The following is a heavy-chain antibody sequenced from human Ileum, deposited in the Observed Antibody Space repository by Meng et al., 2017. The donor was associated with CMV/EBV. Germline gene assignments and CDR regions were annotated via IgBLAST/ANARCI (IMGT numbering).Heavy chain of an antibody. J-gene: IGHJ4*02. CDR2: IYYSGSP. CDR1: GGSITSGNYY. Sequence: VQLPESGPGLVKPSQTLSLTCTGSGGSITSGNYYWSWIRQPPGRGLEWIGYIYYSGSPYYKPSLKSRVTISLDTSKNQFSLNLRSVTATDSAVYYCVRQVVAASFDYWGQGALVTVSS. V-gene: IGHV4-30-4*08. CDR3: VRQVVAASFDY. D-gene: IGHD2-15*01.